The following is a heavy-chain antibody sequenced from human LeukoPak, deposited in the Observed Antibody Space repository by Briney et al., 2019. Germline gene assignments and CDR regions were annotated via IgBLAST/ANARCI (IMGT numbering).Heavy chain of an antibody. Sequence: GGSLRLSCAASGLTFSSYWMSWARQAPGKGLEWVANIKQDGSGKYYVDSVKGRFTISRDNAKNSLYLQMNSLRAEDTAVYYCARLKVGATTFDYWGQGTLVTVSS. CDR1: GLTFSSYW. D-gene: IGHD1-26*01. CDR2: IKQDGSGK. V-gene: IGHV3-7*01. J-gene: IGHJ4*02. CDR3: ARLKVGATTFDY.